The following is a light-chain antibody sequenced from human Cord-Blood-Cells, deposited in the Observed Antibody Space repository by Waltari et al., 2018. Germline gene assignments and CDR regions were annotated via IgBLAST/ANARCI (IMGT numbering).Light chain of an antibody. CDR2: EGS. CDR3: CSYAGSSTVV. Sequence: QPAPTQPASASASPGPSITISCTGTSSDVGSSNLLPWYQQHPGKAPKLMIYEGSKRPSGVSNRFSGSKSGNTASLTISGLQAEDEADYYCCSYAGSSTVVFGGGTKLTVL. J-gene: IGLJ2*01. V-gene: IGLV2-23*01. CDR1: SSDVGSSNL.